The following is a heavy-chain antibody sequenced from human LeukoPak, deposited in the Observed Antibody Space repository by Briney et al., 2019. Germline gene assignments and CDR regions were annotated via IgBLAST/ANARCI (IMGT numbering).Heavy chain of an antibody. CDR3: ARRPSGYALSWLDP. J-gene: IGHJ5*02. D-gene: IGHD3-3*01. V-gene: IGHV4-39*01. CDR2: IFYGGNI. Sequence: PSETLSLTCTVSGDSISSISHYWGWIRQPPGKGLEWIGSIFYGGNIYYNPSLKSRVTISIDTSRNQFSLKLSSVTAADTAVYYCARRPSGYALSWLDPWGQGTLVTVSS. CDR1: GDSISSISHY.